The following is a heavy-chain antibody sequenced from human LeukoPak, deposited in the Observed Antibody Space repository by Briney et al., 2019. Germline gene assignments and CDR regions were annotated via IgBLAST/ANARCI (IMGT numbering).Heavy chain of an antibody. V-gene: IGHV3-7*03. CDR3: ARTSSGWGFDF. Sequence: PGGSLRLSCAASGFTFKTYWMNWVRQPPGKGLQGVATMKYDGSEMFYVDSVKGRFTISRDNTKTSLYLQMNSLRAEDTALYYCARTSSGWGFDFWGQGALVTVSS. CDR1: GFTFKTYW. J-gene: IGHJ4*02. CDR2: MKYDGSEM. D-gene: IGHD6-19*01.